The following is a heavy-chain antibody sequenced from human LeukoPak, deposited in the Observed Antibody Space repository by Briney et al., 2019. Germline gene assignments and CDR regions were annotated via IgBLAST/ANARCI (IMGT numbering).Heavy chain of an antibody. CDR2: IYYSGST. CDR3: ARAAGGLLNNYYYYYMDV. CDR1: GGSISSYY. V-gene: IGHV4-59*08. J-gene: IGHJ6*03. D-gene: IGHD2-21*02. Sequence: SETLSLTCTVSGGSISSYYWSWIRQPPGKGLEWIGYIYYSGSTNYNPPLKSRVTISVDTSKNQFSLKLSSVTAADTAVYYCARAAGGLLNNYYYYYMDVWGKGTTVTVSS.